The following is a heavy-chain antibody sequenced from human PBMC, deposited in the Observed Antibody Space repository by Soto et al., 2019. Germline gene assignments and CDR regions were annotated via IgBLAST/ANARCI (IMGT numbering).Heavy chain of an antibody. J-gene: IGHJ4*02. CDR3: AKEGIGSTWSSFDY. Sequence: GGSLRLSCTSSEFIISSYAMHWVRQAPGKGLEWVTVISIDGSRQHYADSVMGRFTVSRDRSRNTVTLQMDSLTSEDTAVYYCAKEGIGSTWSSFDYWGPGTLVTVTS. V-gene: IGHV3-30-3*02. CDR1: EFIISSYA. D-gene: IGHD6-13*01. CDR2: ISIDGSRQ.